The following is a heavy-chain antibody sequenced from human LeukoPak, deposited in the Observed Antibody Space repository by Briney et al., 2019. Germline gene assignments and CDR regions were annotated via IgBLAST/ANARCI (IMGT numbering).Heavy chain of an antibody. J-gene: IGHJ4*02. V-gene: IGHV5-51*01. Sequence: GESLKISCKGSGYLFTSYWIAWVRHMPGKGLEWMGIIYPGDSDTRYRPSFQGQVTISADKSITTAYLQWSSLKASDTAMYYCARADYDCSGYYYLDYWGQGTLVTVSS. CDR2: IYPGDSDT. CDR1: GYLFTSYW. CDR3: ARADYDCSGYYYLDY. D-gene: IGHD3-22*01.